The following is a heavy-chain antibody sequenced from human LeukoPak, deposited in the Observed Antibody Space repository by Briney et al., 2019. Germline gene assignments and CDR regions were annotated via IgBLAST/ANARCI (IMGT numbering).Heavy chain of an antibody. Sequence: PGGSLRLSCAVSGFTFSSYWMTWVRQAPGKGLEWVANIRQDGSEIHYVDSVKGRFTISRDNAKNSLYLQMNSLRAEDTAVYYCAKAGRSSGWYGEYYYYYMDVWGKGTTVTISS. V-gene: IGHV3-7*01. CDR3: AKAGRSSGWYGEYYYYYMDV. CDR1: GFTFSSYW. CDR2: IRQDGSEI. D-gene: IGHD6-19*01. J-gene: IGHJ6*03.